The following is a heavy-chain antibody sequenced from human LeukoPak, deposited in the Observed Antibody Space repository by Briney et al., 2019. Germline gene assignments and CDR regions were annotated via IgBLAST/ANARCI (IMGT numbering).Heavy chain of an antibody. CDR3: VIDLGDYNDF. CDR1: GITFSSYW. CDR2: INIQGTYT. V-gene: IGHV3-74*01. J-gene: IGHJ4*02. Sequence: GGSLRLSCAVSGITFSSYWMHWVRQDPGRGLLWVSRINIQGTYTNYADPVKGRFTIPRDNAKNTLYLQMSSLRADDTAVYYCVIDLGDYNDFWGQGALVSVSS. D-gene: IGHD2-15*01.